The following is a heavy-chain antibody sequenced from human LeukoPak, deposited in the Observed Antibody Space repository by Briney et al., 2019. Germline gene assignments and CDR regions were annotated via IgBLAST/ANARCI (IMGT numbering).Heavy chain of an antibody. V-gene: IGHV4-39*07. CDR1: GGSISSNIHY. J-gene: IGHJ6*02. Sequence: KASETLSLTCTVSGGSISSNIHYWGWVRQPPGEGLEWVGSVYYSGSTNYNPSLKSRVTISVDTSKNQFSLKLRSVTAADTAVYYCARDGMDVWGQGTTVTVSS. CDR3: ARDGMDV. CDR2: VYYSGST.